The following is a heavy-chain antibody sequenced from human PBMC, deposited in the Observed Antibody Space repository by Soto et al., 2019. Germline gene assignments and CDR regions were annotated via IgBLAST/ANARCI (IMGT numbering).Heavy chain of an antibody. CDR1: GFTFSSYA. J-gene: IGHJ4*02. Sequence: GGSLRLSCAASGFTFSSYAMSWVRQAPGKGLEWVSAISGSGGSTYYADSVKGRFTISGDNSKNTLYLQMNSLRAEDTAVYYCPKDPGYCSSTSCSIRDYWGQGTLVTVSS. CDR2: ISGSGGST. CDR3: PKDPGYCSSTSCSIRDY. D-gene: IGHD2-2*01. V-gene: IGHV3-23*01.